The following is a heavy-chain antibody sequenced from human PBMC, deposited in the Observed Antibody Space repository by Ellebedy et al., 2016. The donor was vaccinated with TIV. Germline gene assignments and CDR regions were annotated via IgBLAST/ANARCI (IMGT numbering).Heavy chain of an antibody. V-gene: IGHV3-7*01. D-gene: IGHD4-17*01. J-gene: IGHJ5*02. CDR2: IYQDGSDQ. Sequence: PGGSLRLSCAASGFSFRSYWMSWVRQAPGKGLEWVANIYQDGSDQNYVDSVKGRFTISRGNANNLLFLQMNSLRAEDTAVYYCVRRGSYGDYAVQVNSWFDPWGRGTLVTVSS. CDR3: VRRGSYGDYAVQVNSWFDP. CDR1: GFSFRSYW.